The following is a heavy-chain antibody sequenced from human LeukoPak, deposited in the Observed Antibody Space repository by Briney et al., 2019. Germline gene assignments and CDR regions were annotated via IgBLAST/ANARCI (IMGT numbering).Heavy chain of an antibody. D-gene: IGHD5-12*01. V-gene: IGHV4-34*12. CDR1: GGSFSGYS. CDR2: MIHSGST. CDR3: ARLPTITFFDY. J-gene: IGHJ4*02. Sequence: PSETLSLTCAVYGGSFSGYSWSWIRQPPGKGLEWVGEMIHSGSTNYNPSLKSRVTISVDTSKNQFSLKLSSVTAADTAVYYCARLPTITFFDYWGQGTLVTVSS.